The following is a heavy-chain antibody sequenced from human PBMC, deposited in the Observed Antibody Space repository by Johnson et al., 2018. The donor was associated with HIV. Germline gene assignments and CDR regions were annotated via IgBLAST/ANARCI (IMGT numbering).Heavy chain of an antibody. V-gene: IGHV3-48*04. J-gene: IGHJ3*02. CDR2: ISSSGSTI. CDR3: MLRTHAEKAFEI. D-gene: IGHD2-8*01. CDR1: GFSFSNYA. Sequence: VQLVESGGGFVQPGGSLRLSCAASGFSFSNYAIHWVRQAPGKGLEWVSYISSSGSTIYYADSVTGRFTISRDNAKNSLYLQMNSLRAEDTAVYYCMLRTHAEKAFEIWGQGTMVTVSS.